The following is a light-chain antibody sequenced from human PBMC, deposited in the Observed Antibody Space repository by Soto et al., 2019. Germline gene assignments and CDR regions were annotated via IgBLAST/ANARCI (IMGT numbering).Light chain of an antibody. Sequence: DIQMTQSPSTLSASVGDRVTITCRASQSISRWLAWYQQKPGKAPKLLIYKASSLESGVPSRFSGSGSKKAFTLTSSGLQSHDYATNCCQQYNSNWTFGQETKVDIK. CDR2: KAS. CDR1: QSISRW. CDR3: QQYNSNWT. V-gene: IGKV1-5*03. J-gene: IGKJ1*01.